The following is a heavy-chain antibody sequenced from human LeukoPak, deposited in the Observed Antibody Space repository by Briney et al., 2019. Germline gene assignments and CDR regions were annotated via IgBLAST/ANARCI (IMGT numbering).Heavy chain of an antibody. CDR2: ISSSSSTI. J-gene: IGHJ4*02. Sequence: PGGSLRLSCAASGFTFSTSGMNWVRQAPGKGLEWVSYISSSSSTITYADSVKGRFTISRDNAKNSLYLQMNSLRAEDTAVYYCARGGTARPDYWGQGTLVIVSS. CDR1: GFTFSTSG. V-gene: IGHV3-48*01. CDR3: ARGGTARPDY. D-gene: IGHD6-6*01.